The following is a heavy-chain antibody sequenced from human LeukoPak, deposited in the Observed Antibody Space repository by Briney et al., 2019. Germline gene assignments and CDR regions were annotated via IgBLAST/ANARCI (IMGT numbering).Heavy chain of an antibody. CDR1: AFTFRSYW. CDR3: SRDRGYSSFDF. Sequence: GGSLRLSCEASAFTFRSYWMCWVRQAPGKGLEWVSDIKEDGSKINYVDSVKGRFTISRDNAKNTLYLQMNNLRADDTAVYYCSRDRGYSSFDFWGRGTGVSV. V-gene: IGHV3-7*01. CDR2: IKEDGSKI. J-gene: IGHJ4*02. D-gene: IGHD4-23*01.